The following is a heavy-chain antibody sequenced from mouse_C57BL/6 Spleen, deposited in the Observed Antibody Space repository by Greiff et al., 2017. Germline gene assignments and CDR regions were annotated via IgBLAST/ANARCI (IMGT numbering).Heavy chain of an antibody. CDR1: GYTFTSYW. V-gene: IGHV1-52*01. J-gene: IGHJ4*01. CDR3: ARRDYDGGNAMDY. CDR2: IDPSDSET. Sequence: QVQLQQPGAELVRPGSSVKLSCKASGYTFTSYWMHWVKQRPIQGLEWIGNIDPSDSETHYNQKFKDKATLTVDKSSSTAYMQLSSLTSEDSAVYYCARRDYDGGNAMDYWGQGTSVTVSS. D-gene: IGHD2-4*01.